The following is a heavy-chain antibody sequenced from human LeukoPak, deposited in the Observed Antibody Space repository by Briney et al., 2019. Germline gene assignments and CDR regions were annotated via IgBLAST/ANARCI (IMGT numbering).Heavy chain of an antibody. CDR2: LYIGGNT. Sequence: GGSLRLSCAASGFTVSSNYMSWVRQAPGKGLEWVSALYIGGNTYYADSVRGRFTISRDNSKNTLYLQMNSLRAEDTAIYYCMTAAGYNFGQYWGQGTLVTVSS. CDR3: MTAAGYNFGQY. D-gene: IGHD5-18*01. J-gene: IGHJ4*02. CDR1: GFTVSSNY. V-gene: IGHV3-53*01.